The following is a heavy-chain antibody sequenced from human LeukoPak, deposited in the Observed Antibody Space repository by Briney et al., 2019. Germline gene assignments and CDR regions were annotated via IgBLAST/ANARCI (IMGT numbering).Heavy chain of an antibody. CDR3: ARAYYYGSGSYGLDY. J-gene: IGHJ4*02. CDR1: GGSFSGYY. V-gene: IGHV4-34*01. CDR2: INHSGST. D-gene: IGHD3-10*01. Sequence: SETLSLTCAVYGGSFSGYYWSWIRQPPGRGLEWIGEINHSGSTNYNPSLKSRVTISVDTSKNQFSLKLTSVTAADTAVYYCARAYYYGSGSYGLDYWGQGTLVTVSS.